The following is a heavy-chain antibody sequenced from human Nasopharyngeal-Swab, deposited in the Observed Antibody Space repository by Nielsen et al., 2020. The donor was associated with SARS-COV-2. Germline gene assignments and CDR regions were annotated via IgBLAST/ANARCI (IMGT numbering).Heavy chain of an antibody. CDR3: ARRLPTAMVFDY. Sequence: GASLNISCAASGFSFSDYYMSWIRPPPGKGLERVSYIPPSGGTIYYADSVKGRFTISRDNAKNSLYLQVNGLRAEDTAVYYCARRLPTAMVFDYWGQGTLVTVSS. V-gene: IGHV3-11*01. J-gene: IGHJ4*02. D-gene: IGHD5-18*01. CDR1: GFSFSDYY. CDR2: IPPSGGTI.